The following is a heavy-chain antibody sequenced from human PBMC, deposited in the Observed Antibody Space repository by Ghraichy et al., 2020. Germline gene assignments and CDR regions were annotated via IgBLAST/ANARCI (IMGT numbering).Heavy chain of an antibody. CDR2: ISVSGGST. CDR1: GFTFSSYA. Sequence: GGSLRLSCAASGFTFSSYAMSWVRQAPGKGLEWVSAISVSGGSTYYADSVKSRFTISRDNSKNTLYLQMNSLRAEDTAVYYCAKSQYCSSSSCYKWAFDYWGQGTLVTVSS. D-gene: IGHD2-2*02. CDR3: AKSQYCSSSSCYKWAFDY. J-gene: IGHJ4*02. V-gene: IGHV3-23*01.